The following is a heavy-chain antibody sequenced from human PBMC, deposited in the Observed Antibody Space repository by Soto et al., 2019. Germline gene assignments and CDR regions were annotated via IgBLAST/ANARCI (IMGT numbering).Heavy chain of an antibody. CDR2: IYPGDSDT. CDR1: GYSFTSYW. V-gene: IGHV5-51*01. CDR3: ARLKGYCSSTSCYGYYHYMDV. Sequence: GESLKISCKGSGYSFTSYWIGWVRQMPGKGLEWMGIIYPGDSDTRYSPSFQGQVTISADKSISTAYLQWSSLKASDTAMYYCARLKGYCSSTSCYGYYHYMDVWGKGTTVTVSS. J-gene: IGHJ6*03. D-gene: IGHD2-2*01.